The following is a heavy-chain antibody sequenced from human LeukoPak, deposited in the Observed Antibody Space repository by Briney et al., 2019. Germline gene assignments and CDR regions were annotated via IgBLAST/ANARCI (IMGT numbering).Heavy chain of an antibody. CDR2: FDPEDGET. CDR1: GYTLTELS. D-gene: IGHD2-2*01. CDR3: ATDHCSSTSCNTNWFDP. V-gene: IGHV1-24*01. Sequence: ASVTVSCKVSGYTLTELSMHWVRQAPGKGLEWMGGFDPEDGETIYAQKFQGRVTMTEDTSTDTAYMELSSLRSEDTAVYYCATDHCSSTSCNTNWFDPWGQGTLVTVSS. J-gene: IGHJ5*02.